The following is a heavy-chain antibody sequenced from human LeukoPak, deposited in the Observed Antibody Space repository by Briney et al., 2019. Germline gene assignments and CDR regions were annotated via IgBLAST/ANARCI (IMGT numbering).Heavy chain of an antibody. CDR3: AKDGVGRLIDY. Sequence: TGGSLRLSCAASGFTFSSYAMSWVRQAPVKGLEWVSAISGSGGSTYYADSVKGRFTISRDNSKNTLYLQVNSLRAEDTAVYYCAKDGVGRLIDYWGQGTLVTVSS. CDR2: ISGSGGST. CDR1: GFTFSSYA. J-gene: IGHJ4*02. D-gene: IGHD3-3*01. V-gene: IGHV3-23*01.